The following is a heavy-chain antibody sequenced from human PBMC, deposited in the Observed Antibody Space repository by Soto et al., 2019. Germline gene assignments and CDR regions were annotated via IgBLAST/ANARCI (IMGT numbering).Heavy chain of an antibody. CDR3: ARPTAVGATVRYSLDS. CDR2: INPGGGSA. CDR1: GYNFTTYY. D-gene: IGHD1-26*01. Sequence: QVQLVQSGTEVKKPGASVKVSCRASGYNFTTYYIHWVRQAPGQGLEWRGVINPGGGSAHYAQKYRGTLTIAADTSTSTVYMKLTSLTSEDKAVYYCARPTAVGATVRYSLDSLGQGALVTVAS. V-gene: IGHV1-46*01. J-gene: IGHJ5*01.